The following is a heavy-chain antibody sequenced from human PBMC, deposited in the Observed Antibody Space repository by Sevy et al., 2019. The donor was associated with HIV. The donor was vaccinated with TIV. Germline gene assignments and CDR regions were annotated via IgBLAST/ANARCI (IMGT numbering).Heavy chain of an antibody. D-gene: IGHD6-13*01. Sequence: SETLSFTCTVSGGSISSSSYYWGWIRQPPGKGLEWIGSIYYSGTTYYNQSLKSRVTISVDTSKNQFSLKLSSVTAADTAVYYCASLNSSWGPYMDVWGKWTTVTVSS. J-gene: IGHJ6*03. CDR1: GGSISSSSYY. V-gene: IGHV4-39*01. CDR3: ASLNSSWGPYMDV. CDR2: IYYSGTT.